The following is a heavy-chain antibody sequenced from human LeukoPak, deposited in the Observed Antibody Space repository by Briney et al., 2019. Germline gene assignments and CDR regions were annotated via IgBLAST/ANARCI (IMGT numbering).Heavy chain of an antibody. Sequence: GASVKVSCKASGGTFSSYAISWVRQAPGQGLEWMGGIIPIFGTANYAQKFQGRVTMTTDTSTSTAYMELRSLRSDDTAVYYCARDPLSYCSSTSCHGYYYGMDVWGQGTTVTVSS. CDR1: GGTFSSYA. D-gene: IGHD2-2*01. CDR2: IIPIFGTA. V-gene: IGHV1-69*05. CDR3: ARDPLSYCSSTSCHGYYYGMDV. J-gene: IGHJ6*02.